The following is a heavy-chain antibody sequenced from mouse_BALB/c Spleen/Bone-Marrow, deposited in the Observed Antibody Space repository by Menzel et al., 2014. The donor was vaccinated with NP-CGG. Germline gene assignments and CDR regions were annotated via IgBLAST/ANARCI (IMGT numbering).Heavy chain of an antibody. J-gene: IGHJ1*01. CDR2: ILPGSGST. CDR1: GYTFRSHR. Sequence: VNVVESGAELMKPGASVKISCKATGYTFRSHRIEWVKQRPGHGLEWIGEILPGSGSTYYNEKFKGKATFTADTSSNTAYMQLSSLTSEDSAVYYCARGGNFLWYFDVWGAGTTVTVSS. V-gene: IGHV1-9*01. D-gene: IGHD2-1*01. CDR3: ARGGNFLWYFDV.